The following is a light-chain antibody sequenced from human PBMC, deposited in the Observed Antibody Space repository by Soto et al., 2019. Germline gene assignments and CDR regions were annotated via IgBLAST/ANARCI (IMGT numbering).Light chain of an antibody. J-gene: IGLJ2*01. CDR2: DVT. Sequence: QSALTQPASVSGSPGQSITISCTGSSGDVGGYNYVSWYQQHPGKAPKLMICDVTNRPSGVSNRFSGSKSGNTASLTISGLQTEDEADYYCSSFASSIPLVFGGGTQVTVL. V-gene: IGLV2-14*03. CDR3: SSFASSIPLV. CDR1: SGDVGGYNY.